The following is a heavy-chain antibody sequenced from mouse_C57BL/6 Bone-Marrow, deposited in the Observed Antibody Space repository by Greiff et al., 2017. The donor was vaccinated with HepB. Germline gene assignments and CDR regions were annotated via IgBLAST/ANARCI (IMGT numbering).Heavy chain of an antibody. J-gene: IGHJ4*01. Sequence: VQLKEPGAELVKPGASVKLSCKASGYTFTSYWMQWVKQRPGQGLEWIGEIDPSDSYTNYNQKFKGKATLTVDTSSSTAYMQLSSLTSEDSAVYYCAKGKGAMDYWGQGTSVTVSS. CDR3: AKGKGAMDY. CDR1: GYTFTSYW. V-gene: IGHV1-50*01. CDR2: IDPSDSYT. D-gene: IGHD1-3*01.